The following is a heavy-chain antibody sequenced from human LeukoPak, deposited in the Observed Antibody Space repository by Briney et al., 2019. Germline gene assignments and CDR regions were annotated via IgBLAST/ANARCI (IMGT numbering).Heavy chain of an antibody. V-gene: IGHV1-2*02. CDR1: GYTFTDHY. CDR2: INPNSGDT. D-gene: IGHD1-7*01. CDR3: ARALPGELYYFDY. Sequence: SMKVSCKASGYTFTDHYMHWLRQAPGQRLEWMGWINPNSGDTHYAQKFQGRVTMTRDTSISTAYMELSRLRSDDTAVYYCARALPGELYYFDYWGQATLVTVST. J-gene: IGHJ4*02.